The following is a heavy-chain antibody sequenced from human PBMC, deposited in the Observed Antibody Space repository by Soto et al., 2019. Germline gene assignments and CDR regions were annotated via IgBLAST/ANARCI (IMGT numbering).Heavy chain of an antibody. V-gene: IGHV3-30-3*01. Sequence: PGGSLRLSCAASGFTFSSYAMHWVRQAPGKGLEWVAVISYDGSNKYYADSVKGRFTISRDNSKNTLYLQMNSLRAEDTAVYYCAREFLGSGFDYWGQGTLVTVSS. CDR1: GFTFSSYA. CDR2: ISYDGSNK. CDR3: AREFLGSGFDY. J-gene: IGHJ4*02.